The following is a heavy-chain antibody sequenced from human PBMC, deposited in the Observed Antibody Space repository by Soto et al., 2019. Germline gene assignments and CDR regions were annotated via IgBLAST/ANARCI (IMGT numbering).Heavy chain of an antibody. CDR2: INAGNGNT. CDR3: ARGPWLKWELLLNTFDY. D-gene: IGHD1-26*01. Sequence: ASVKVSCKASGYTFTSYAMHWVRQAPGQRLEWMGWINAGNGNTKYSQKFQGRVTITRDTSASTAYMELSSLRSEDTAVYYCARGPWLKWELLLNTFDYWGQGTLVTVYS. CDR1: GYTFTSYA. V-gene: IGHV1-3*01. J-gene: IGHJ4*02.